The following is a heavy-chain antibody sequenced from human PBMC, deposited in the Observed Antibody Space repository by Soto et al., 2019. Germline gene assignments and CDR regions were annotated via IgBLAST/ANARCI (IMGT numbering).Heavy chain of an antibody. Sequence: VGSLRLSCASSGFTFSSYEMNCVRHAPGKWLEWVSYISSSGSTIYYADSVKGRFTISRDNAKNSLYLQMNSLRAEDTAVYYCARDGTIQLDYWGQGTLVTVSS. V-gene: IGHV3-48*03. CDR2: ISSSGSTI. CDR1: GFTFSSYE. D-gene: IGHD3-3*01. J-gene: IGHJ4*02. CDR3: ARDGTIQLDY.